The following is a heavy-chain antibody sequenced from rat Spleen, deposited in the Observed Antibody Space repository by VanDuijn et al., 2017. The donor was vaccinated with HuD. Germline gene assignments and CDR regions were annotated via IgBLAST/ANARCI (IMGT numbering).Heavy chain of an antibody. D-gene: IGHD1-4*01. Sequence: EVQLVESDGGLVQPGRSLKLSCAASGFTLSDHYMAWVRQAPTKGLEWVASISTSGGSAHYRDSVKGRFTISRDNAESTLYLQLDSLRSEDTATYYCAKEGEPGVMDAWGQGASVTVSS. J-gene: IGHJ4*01. CDR3: AKEGEPGVMDA. CDR2: ISTSGGSA. V-gene: IGHV5-27*01. CDR1: GFTLSDHY.